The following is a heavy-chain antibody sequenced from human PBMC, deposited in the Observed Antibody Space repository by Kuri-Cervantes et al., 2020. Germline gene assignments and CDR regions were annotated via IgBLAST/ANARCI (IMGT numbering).Heavy chain of an antibody. Sequence: ESLKTSCTVSGGSISSYYRSWIRQPPVKGLEWIGYIYYSGSTNYNPSLKSRVTISVDTSKNQFSLKLSSVTAADTAVYYCARRHLSTGAFDIWGQGTMVTVSS. CDR2: IYYSGST. J-gene: IGHJ3*02. D-gene: IGHD5/OR15-5a*01. V-gene: IGHV4-59*01. CDR1: GGSISSYY. CDR3: ARRHLSTGAFDI.